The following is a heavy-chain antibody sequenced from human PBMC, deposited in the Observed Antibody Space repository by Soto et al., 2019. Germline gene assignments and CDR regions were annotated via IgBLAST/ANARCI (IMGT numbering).Heavy chain of an antibody. J-gene: IGHJ4*02. CDR2: IYYSGST. V-gene: IGHV4-59*01. D-gene: IGHD6-13*01. CDR3: ASQKPFAAAVFDY. Sequence: QVQLQESGPGLVKPSETLSLTCTVSGGSISSYYWSWIRQPPGKGLEWIGYIYYSGSTNYNPSLKSRVTISVDTSKNQFSLKLSSVTAEDTAVYYCASQKPFAAAVFDYWGQGTLVTVSS. CDR1: GGSISSYY.